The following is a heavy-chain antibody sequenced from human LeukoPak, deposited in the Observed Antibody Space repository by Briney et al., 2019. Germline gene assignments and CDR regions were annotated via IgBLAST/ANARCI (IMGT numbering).Heavy chain of an antibody. J-gene: IGHJ4*02. Sequence: PGGSLRLSCAASGFTFSDYSMNWVRQAPGKGLEWVSYISTGSRTIYYADSVKGRFTISRDNAKNSLYLQMNSLRAEDTALYYCAKDMAQWGSYSGVDYWGQGTLVTVSS. CDR3: AKDMAQWGSYSGVDY. CDR1: GFTFSDYS. CDR2: ISTGSRTI. V-gene: IGHV3-48*01. D-gene: IGHD1-26*01.